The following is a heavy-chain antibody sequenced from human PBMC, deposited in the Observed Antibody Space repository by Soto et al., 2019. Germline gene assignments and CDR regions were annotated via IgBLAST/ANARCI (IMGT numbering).Heavy chain of an antibody. Sequence: QVQLVQSGAEVRKPGSSVKVSCKASGGTFSRHAISWVRQAPGQGLEWMGGIIPIFGTANHAQKFQGRVTIIADESTSTVYRELSSLRSEDTAVYYCARGGGGLQNWFDPWGQGTLVTVSS. CDR3: ARGGGGLQNWFDP. J-gene: IGHJ5*02. D-gene: IGHD3-10*01. V-gene: IGHV1-69*01. CDR1: GGTFSRHA. CDR2: IIPIFGTA.